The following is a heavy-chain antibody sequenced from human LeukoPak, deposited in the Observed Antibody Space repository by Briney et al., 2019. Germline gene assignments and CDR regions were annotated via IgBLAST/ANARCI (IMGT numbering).Heavy chain of an antibody. CDR2: ISYDGSKG. J-gene: IGHJ4*02. Sequence: GGSLRLSCAASGFTFSFYVMHWVRQAPGKGLEWVAVISYDGSKGYYADSVKGRFTISRDNSKNTLYLQMNSLRPEDTAVFYCAREGLRDGHKLFDYWGQGTLVTVSS. D-gene: IGHD5-24*01. CDR1: GFTFSFYV. CDR3: AREGLRDGHKLFDY. V-gene: IGHV3-30*03.